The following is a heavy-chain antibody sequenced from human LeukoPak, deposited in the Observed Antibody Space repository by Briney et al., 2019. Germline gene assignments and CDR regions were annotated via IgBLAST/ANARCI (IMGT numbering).Heavy chain of an antibody. V-gene: IGHV1-69*05. CDR3: ARDHDMLTGYLDY. J-gene: IGHJ4*02. Sequence: SVKVSCKASAGTFSSYAISWVRQAPGQGLEWMGGIIPIFGTANYAQKFQGRVTITTNESTSTAYMELSSLRSEDTAVYYCARDHDMLTGYLDYWGQGTLVTVSS. CDR1: AGTFSSYA. CDR2: IIPIFGTA. D-gene: IGHD3-9*01.